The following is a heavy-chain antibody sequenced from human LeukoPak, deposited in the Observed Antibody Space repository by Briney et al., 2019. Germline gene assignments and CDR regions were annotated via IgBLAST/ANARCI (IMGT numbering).Heavy chain of an antibody. CDR3: ARGVVAAPQTFDY. CDR2: IYYTGST. J-gene: IGHJ4*02. Sequence: SETLSLTCTVSGGSISGLYWSWIRQPPGKGLEWIGYIYYTGSTNYNPSLKSRVTISVDTSKNQFSLKLSSVTAADTAVYYCARGVVAAPQTFDYWGQGTLVAVSS. CDR1: GGSISGLY. D-gene: IGHD2-15*01. V-gene: IGHV4-59*11.